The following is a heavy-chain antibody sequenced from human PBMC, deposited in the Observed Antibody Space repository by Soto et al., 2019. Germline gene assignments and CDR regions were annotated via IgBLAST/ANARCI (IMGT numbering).Heavy chain of an antibody. CDR2: INPGGGST. Sequence: QVQLVQSGAELKKPGAAVKVSCKASGYTFTNFYIHWVRQAPGQGLEWMGRINPGGGSTTYAQRLPDRVTMTRAKSTITGYIELSSLRSEDSAMYYCARIWCGGHCYFDYWGPGTLVTVSS. J-gene: IGHJ4*02. CDR1: GYTFTNFY. D-gene: IGHD2-21*02. CDR3: ARIWCGGHCYFDY. V-gene: IGHV1-46*01.